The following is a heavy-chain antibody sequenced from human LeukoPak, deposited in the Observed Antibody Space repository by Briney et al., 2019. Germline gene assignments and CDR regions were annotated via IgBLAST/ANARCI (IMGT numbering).Heavy chain of an antibody. CDR3: AKDNLYSSSPHFDY. V-gene: IGHV3-23*01. D-gene: IGHD6-6*01. Sequence: GGSLRLSCTASGFTVGDYAMSWFRQAPGKGLEWVSAISGSGGSTYYADSVKGRFTISRDNSKNTLYLQMNSLRAEDTAVYYCAKDNLYSSSPHFDYWGQGTLVTVSS. CDR2: ISGSGGST. J-gene: IGHJ4*02. CDR1: GFTVGDYA.